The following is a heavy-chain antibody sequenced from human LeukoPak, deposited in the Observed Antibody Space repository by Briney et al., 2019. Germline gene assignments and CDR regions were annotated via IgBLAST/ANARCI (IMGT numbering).Heavy chain of an antibody. CDR1: GYTFIVYH. Sequence: ASVKVSCKASGYTFIVYHMHWVRQAAGQGLEWMGWINPNSGDTNFAQKFHGRVTMTRDTSISTVYMELSRLTSDDTAVYYCARADWSMLEYWGQGTLVTVSS. CDR3: ARADWSMLEY. CDR2: INPNSGDT. V-gene: IGHV1-2*02. D-gene: IGHD1-1*01. J-gene: IGHJ4*02.